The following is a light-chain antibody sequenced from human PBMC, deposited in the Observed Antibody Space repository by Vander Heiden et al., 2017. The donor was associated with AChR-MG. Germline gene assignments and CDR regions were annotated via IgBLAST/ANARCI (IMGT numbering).Light chain of an antibody. CDR1: SSDVGGYTY. V-gene: IGLV2-14*01. Sequence: QSALTQPASVSGSPGQSSTISRTGTSSDVGGYTYVSWYQQRPGKAPKLMIYEVSNRPSGVSNRFSGSKSGNTASLTISGLQAEDEADYYCSSYTSSSTGVFGGGTKLTVL. CDR2: EVS. J-gene: IGLJ2*01. CDR3: SSYTSSSTGV.